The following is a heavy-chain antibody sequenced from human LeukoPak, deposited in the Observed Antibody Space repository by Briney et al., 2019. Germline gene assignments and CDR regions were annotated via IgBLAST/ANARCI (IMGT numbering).Heavy chain of an antibody. J-gene: IGHJ4*02. Sequence: GGSLRLSCAASGFTFSSYAMHWVRQAPGKGLEWVAVISYDGSNKYYADSVKGRFTISRDNSKNTLYLQMNSLRAEDTAVYYCARVGYSSGLGGFDYWGQGTLVTVSS. V-gene: IGHV3-30*04. CDR1: GFTFSSYA. CDR3: ARVGYSSGLGGFDY. CDR2: ISYDGSNK. D-gene: IGHD6-19*01.